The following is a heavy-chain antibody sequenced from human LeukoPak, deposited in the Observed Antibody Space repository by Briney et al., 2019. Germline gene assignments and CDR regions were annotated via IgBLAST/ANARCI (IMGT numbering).Heavy chain of an antibody. CDR3: ARAYYDFWSGYYTTNYFDY. V-gene: IGHV3-30-3*01. J-gene: IGHJ4*02. CDR2: ISYDGSNK. CDR1: GFTFSSYA. Sequence: GGSLRLSCAASGFTFSSYAMHWVRQAPGKGLEGVAVISYDGSNKYYADSVKGRFTISRDNSKNTLYLQMNSLRAEDTAVYYCARAYYDFWSGYYTTNYFDYWGQGTLVTVSS. D-gene: IGHD3-3*01.